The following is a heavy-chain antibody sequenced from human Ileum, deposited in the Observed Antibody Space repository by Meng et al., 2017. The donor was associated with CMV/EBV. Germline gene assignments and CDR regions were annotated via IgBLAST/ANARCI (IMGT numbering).Heavy chain of an antibody. D-gene: IGHD3-3*01. CDR1: GPSIGGGGLD. J-gene: IGHJ4*01. V-gene: IGHV4-30-4*01. CDR3: ARGVVDYDFWSGPRTYYFDY. CDR2: ISKNGRA. Sequence: QWRLQVSRPGLVQPSHPLPHTCLCPGPSIGGGGLDWTWFGRPPGKGLEWIGYISKNGRAVYNPSVQSRVSISVDTSRNQFSLRLSSMTAADTAVYSCARGVVDYDFWSGPRTYYFDYWGHGTLVTVSS.